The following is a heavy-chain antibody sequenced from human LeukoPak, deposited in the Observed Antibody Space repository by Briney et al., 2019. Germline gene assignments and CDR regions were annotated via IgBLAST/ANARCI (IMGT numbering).Heavy chain of an antibody. J-gene: IGHJ4*02. CDR2: ISYDGSNK. D-gene: IGHD2-15*01. CDR1: GFTFSSYA. CDR3: ARDLKGYCSGGSCYDFDY. Sequence: GGSLRLSCAASGFTFSSYAMHWVRQAPGKGLEWVAVISYDGSNKYYADSVKGRFTISRDNSKNTLYLQMNSLRAEDTAVCYCARDLKGYCSGGSCYDFDYWGQGTLVTVSS. V-gene: IGHV3-30-3*01.